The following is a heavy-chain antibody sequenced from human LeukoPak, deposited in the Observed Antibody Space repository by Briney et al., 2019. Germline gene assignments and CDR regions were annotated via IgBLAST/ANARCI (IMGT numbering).Heavy chain of an antibody. CDR2: ISGSGGST. V-gene: IGHV3-23*01. Sequence: GGSLRLSCAASGFTFSSYAMSWVRQAPGKGLEWVSSISGSGGSTYHADSVKGRFTISRDNSKNTLNLQINSLRAEDTAVYYCARDSLQWFGESRRVGASYYGVDVWGQGTTVTVFS. CDR1: GFTFSSYA. D-gene: IGHD3-10*01. CDR3: ARDSLQWFGESRRVGASYYGVDV. J-gene: IGHJ6*02.